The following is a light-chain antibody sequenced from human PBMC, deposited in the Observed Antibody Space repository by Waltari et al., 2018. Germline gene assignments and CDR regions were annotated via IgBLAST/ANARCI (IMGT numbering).Light chain of an antibody. CDR1: ALPKQY. V-gene: IGLV3-25*03. J-gene: IGLJ1*01. Sequence: SYELTQPPSVSVSPGQTARITCSGDALPKQYAYWYQQKPGQAPVLGIFKDSERPSGIPERFSGSSSGTTVTLTISGVQAEDEADYYCQSADSSAYYVFGTGTKVTVL. CDR3: QSADSSAYYV. CDR2: KDS.